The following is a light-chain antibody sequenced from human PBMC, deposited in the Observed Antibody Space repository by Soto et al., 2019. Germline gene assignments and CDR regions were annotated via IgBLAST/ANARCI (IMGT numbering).Light chain of an antibody. CDR3: HHYGGSPPPT. Sequence: EIVLTQSPGTLSLSPGEGATLSCRASQSINNYYLSWYHQKPGQAPRLLIYGVSNRATGIPERFSGSGSGTDFNLTISRLEPEDFAVYYCHHYGGSPPPTFGGGTKVEI. CDR2: GVS. J-gene: IGKJ4*01. V-gene: IGKV3-20*01. CDR1: QSINNYY.